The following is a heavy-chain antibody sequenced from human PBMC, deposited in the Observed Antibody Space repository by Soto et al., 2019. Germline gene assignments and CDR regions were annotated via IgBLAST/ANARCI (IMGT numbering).Heavy chain of an antibody. J-gene: IGHJ5*02. CDR3: AREGVTGTTVWFDP. Sequence: SETLSLTCTFSGSSIIGYYWTWIRQSPERGLEWIGCIHYSGSANYNPSLNSRLTMSVDRSKSQFSMKLASVTAADTAVYYCAREGVTGTTVWFDPWGQGTLVTVSS. V-gene: IGHV4-59*01. CDR2: IHYSGSA. CDR1: GSSIIGYY. D-gene: IGHD1-7*01.